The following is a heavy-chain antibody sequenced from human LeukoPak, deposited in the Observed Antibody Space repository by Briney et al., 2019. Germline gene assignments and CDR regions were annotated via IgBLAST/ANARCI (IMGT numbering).Heavy chain of an antibody. CDR2: IYSGGST. J-gene: IGHJ4*01. D-gene: IGHD3-10*01. CDR3: ARAAGDYYGSGSPNYFHY. V-gene: IGHV3-53*01. CDR1: GFTVSSNY. Sequence: GGSLRLSCAASGFTVSSNYMSWVRQAPGKGLEWVSVIYSGGSTYYADSVKGRFTISRDNSKNTLYLQMNSLRAEDTAVYYCARAAGDYYGSGSPNYFHYWGRGTVVRVSP.